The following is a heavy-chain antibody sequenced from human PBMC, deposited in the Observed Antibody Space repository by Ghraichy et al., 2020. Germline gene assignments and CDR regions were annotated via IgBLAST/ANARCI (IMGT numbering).Heavy chain of an antibody. Sequence: GSLRLSCAVYGGSFSGYYWSWIRQSPGRGLEWIGEINHSGSTSYNPSLKSRVTISLDTSKNEFSLRLSFVTAADTAVYYCARDWGYSNYMDVWGKGTTVTVSS. CDR2: INHSGST. V-gene: IGHV4-34*01. J-gene: IGHJ6*03. D-gene: IGHD6-13*01. CDR1: GGSFSGYY. CDR3: ARDWGYSNYMDV.